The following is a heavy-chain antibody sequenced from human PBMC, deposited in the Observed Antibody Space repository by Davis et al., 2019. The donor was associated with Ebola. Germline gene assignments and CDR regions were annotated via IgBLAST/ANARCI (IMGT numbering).Heavy chain of an antibody. J-gene: IGHJ5*02. V-gene: IGHV1-18*01. Sequence: ASVKVSCKASGYTFKNYAISWVRQAPGQGLEWMGWISAYNGNTNYAQKLQGRVTMTTDTSTSTAYMELRSLRSDDTAVYYCARDRVGELLWFGEFQNWFDPWGQGTLVTVSS. CDR1: GYTFKNYA. CDR2: ISAYNGNT. CDR3: ARDRVGELLWFGEFQNWFDP. D-gene: IGHD3-10*01.